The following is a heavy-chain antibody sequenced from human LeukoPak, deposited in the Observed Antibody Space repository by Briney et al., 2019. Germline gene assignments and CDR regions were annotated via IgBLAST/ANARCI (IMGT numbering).Heavy chain of an antibody. Sequence: PSETLSLTCTVSGGSISGDYWNWIRQPAGKGLEWIGRIYSGGKSYYNPSLKSRVTMSVDTSKNQFSLIMNSVTAADTAVYYCVRESMWYYFRWFDPWGQGTLVTVSA. CDR3: VRESMWYYFRWFDP. J-gene: IGHJ5*02. D-gene: IGHD3-10*01. V-gene: IGHV4-4*07. CDR1: GGSISGDY. CDR2: IYSGGKS.